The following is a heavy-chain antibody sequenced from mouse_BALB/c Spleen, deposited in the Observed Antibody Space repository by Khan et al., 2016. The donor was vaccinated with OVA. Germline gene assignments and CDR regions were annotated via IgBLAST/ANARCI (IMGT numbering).Heavy chain of an antibody. J-gene: IGHJ2*01. D-gene: IGHD4-1*01. V-gene: IGHV1S56*01. CDR3: ARSDSGTVFDY. CDR1: GYTFTHYY. CDR2: IYPGYVNS. Sequence: VQLQESGPELVKPGASVRISCKASGYTFTHYYIHWVKQRPGQGLEWIGWIYPGYVNSKYNEQFKDKATLTADKSSSTAYMQLINLTSEDSAVYFCARSDSGTVFDYWGQGTTLTVAS.